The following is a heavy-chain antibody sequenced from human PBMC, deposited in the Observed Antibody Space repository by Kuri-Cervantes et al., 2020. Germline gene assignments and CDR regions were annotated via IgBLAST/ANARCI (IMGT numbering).Heavy chain of an antibody. V-gene: IGHV3-11*04. CDR2: ISGSGGST. J-gene: IGHJ4*02. Sequence: LSLTCTVSGGSISSSSYYWGWVRQAPGKGLEWVSAISGSGGSTYYADSVKGRFTISRDNAKNSLYLQMNSLRAEDTAVYYCARGNFGVVVPAAPFDYWGQGTLVTVSS. CDR1: GGSISSSSYY. CDR3: ARGNFGVVVPAAPFDY. D-gene: IGHD2-2*01.